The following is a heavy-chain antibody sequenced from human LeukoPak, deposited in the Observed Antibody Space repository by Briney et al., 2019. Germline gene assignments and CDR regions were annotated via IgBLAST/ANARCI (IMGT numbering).Heavy chain of an antibody. V-gene: IGHV1-69*13. CDR3: ARDLHSSGPDY. J-gene: IGHJ4*02. CDR2: IIPIFGTA. CDR1: GGTFSSYA. Sequence: PSASVKVSCKASGGTFSSYAISWVRQAPGQGLEWMGGIIPIFGTANYAQKFQGRVTITADEPTSTTYMELSSLRSEDTAVYYCARDLHSSGPDYWGQGTLVTVSS. D-gene: IGHD3-22*01.